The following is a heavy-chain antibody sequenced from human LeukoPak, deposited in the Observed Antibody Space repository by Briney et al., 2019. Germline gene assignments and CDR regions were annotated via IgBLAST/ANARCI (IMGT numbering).Heavy chain of an antibody. V-gene: IGHV3-23*01. CDR2: VKTYVGDT. CDR3: AKGQMATILGFDS. D-gene: IGHD5-12*01. CDR1: GFMFSNYA. Sequence: GGSLRLSCAASGFMFSNYAMSWVRQAPGRGLEWVSAVKTYVGDTYYADSVKGRFTISRDNSKSTVYLQMNSLRAEDSALYYCAKGQMATILGFDSWGQGALVPSPQ. J-gene: IGHJ4*02.